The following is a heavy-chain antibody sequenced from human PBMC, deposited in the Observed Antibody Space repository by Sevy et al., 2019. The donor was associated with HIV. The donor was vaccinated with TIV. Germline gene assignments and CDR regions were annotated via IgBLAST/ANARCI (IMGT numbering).Heavy chain of an antibody. D-gene: IGHD2-21*01. CDR2: IKQDESEK. CDR3: AKIDDGDFGGVVRV. CDR1: GFTFNRYW. J-gene: IGHJ3*01. V-gene: IGHV3-7*03. Sequence: GGSLRLSCAASGFTFNRYWMSWVRQAPGKGLEWVANIKQDESEKHYADSVKGRFTISRDNTKNSLFLKLDTVRDEDSAIYCCAKIDDGDFGGVVRVWGQGTMVTVSS.